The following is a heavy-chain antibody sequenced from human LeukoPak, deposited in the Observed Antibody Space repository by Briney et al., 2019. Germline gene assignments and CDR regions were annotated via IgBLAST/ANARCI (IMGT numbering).Heavy chain of an antibody. V-gene: IGHV1-69*13. CDR3: ARDGRAPYYDFWSGYGFDY. CDR2: IIPIFGTA. D-gene: IGHD3-3*01. J-gene: IGHJ4*02. CDR1: GGTFSSYA. Sequence: SVKVSCKASGGTFSSYAISWVRQAPGQGLEWMGGIIPIFGTANYAQKFQGRVTITADESTSTACMELSSLRSEDTAVYYCARDGRAPYYDFWSGYGFDYWGQGTLVTVSS.